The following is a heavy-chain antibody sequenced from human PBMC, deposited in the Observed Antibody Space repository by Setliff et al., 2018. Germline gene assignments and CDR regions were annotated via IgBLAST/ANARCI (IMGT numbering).Heavy chain of an antibody. D-gene: IGHD2-21*01. Sequence: PSETLSLTCTVPGDSISSFSYYWWTWVRQPPGKGLEWIGEIYHSGSINYNPSLKSRVTMSVDKSKNQFSLKLTSVTAADTAVYYCARGLEGEDYFYYMDVWGKGNTVTVSS. CDR2: IYHSGSI. CDR3: ARGLEGEDYFYYMDV. J-gene: IGHJ6*03. V-gene: IGHV4-4*02. CDR1: GDSISSFSYYW.